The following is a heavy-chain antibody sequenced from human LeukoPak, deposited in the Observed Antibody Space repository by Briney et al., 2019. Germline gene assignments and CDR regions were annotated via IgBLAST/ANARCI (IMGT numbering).Heavy chain of an antibody. V-gene: IGHV1-2*06. J-gene: IGHJ4*02. CDR3: ARDYSRGYSYGADY. CDR1: GYTFTGYY. Sequence: ASVKVSCKASGYTFTGYYMQWVRQAPGQGLEWMGRINPNSGGTNYAQKFHGRVTMTRATSKSTAYMELSRLRSDDTAVHYCARDYSRGYSYGADYWGQGTLVTVSS. CDR2: INPNSGGT. D-gene: IGHD5-18*01.